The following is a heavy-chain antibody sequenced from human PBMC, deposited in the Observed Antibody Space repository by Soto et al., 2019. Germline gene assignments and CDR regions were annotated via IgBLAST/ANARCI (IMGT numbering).Heavy chain of an antibody. CDR3: AREVGHYDFWSGSSAGAVDY. V-gene: IGHV3-11*01. CDR1: GFTFSDYY. J-gene: IGHJ4*02. CDR2: ISSSGSTI. Sequence: AGGSLRLSCAASGFTFSDYYMSWIRQAPGKGLEWVSYISSSGSTIYYADSVKGRFTISRDNAKNSLYLQMNSLRAEDTAVYYCAREVGHYDFWSGSSAGAVDYWGQGTLVTVSS. D-gene: IGHD3-3*01.